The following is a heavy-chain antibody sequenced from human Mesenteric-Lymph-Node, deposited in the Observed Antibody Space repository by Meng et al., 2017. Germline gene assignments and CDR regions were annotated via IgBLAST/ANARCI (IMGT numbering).Heavy chain of an antibody. CDR3: AKSVGDF. CDR1: GFTFSSYW. J-gene: IGHJ4*02. CDR2: ISSSSSYI. V-gene: IGHV3-21*01. D-gene: IGHD1-26*01. Sequence: GGSLRLSCAASGFTFSSYWMSWVRQAPGKGLEWVSYISSSSSYIYYADSVKGRFTISRDNAKNSLYLQMNSLGAEDTAVYYCAKSVGDFWGQGTLVTVSS.